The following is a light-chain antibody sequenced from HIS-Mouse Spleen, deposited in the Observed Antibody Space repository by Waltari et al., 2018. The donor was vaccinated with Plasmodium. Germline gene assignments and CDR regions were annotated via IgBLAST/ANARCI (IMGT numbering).Light chain of an antibody. CDR1: QSISSY. Sequence: DIQMTQSPSSLSASVGDRVTITCRASQSISSYLNWYQQKPGKAPKLLIYAASRLQRWVPSRFSGSGSGTDFTLTISSLQPEDFATYYCQQSYSTPWTFGQGTKVEIK. CDR2: AAS. J-gene: IGKJ1*01. V-gene: IGKV1-39*01. CDR3: QQSYSTPWT.